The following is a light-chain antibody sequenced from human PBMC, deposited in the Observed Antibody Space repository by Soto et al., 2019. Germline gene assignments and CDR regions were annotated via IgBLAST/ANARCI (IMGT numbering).Light chain of an antibody. V-gene: IGLV2-8*01. CDR2: EVS. CDR1: NSDVGTYNY. J-gene: IGLJ3*02. CDR3: SSHAGSNNLV. Sequence: QSALAQPPSASGSPGQSVTITCTGTNSDVGTYNYVSWYQHHPGKAPKFLLDEVSRRPFGVPDRFSGSKSGNTASLTVSGLQAEDEADYYCSSHAGSNNLVFGGGTKLTVL.